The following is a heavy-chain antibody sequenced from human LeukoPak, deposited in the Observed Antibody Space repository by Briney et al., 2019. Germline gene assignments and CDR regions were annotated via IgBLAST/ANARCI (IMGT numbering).Heavy chain of an antibody. J-gene: IGHJ4*02. CDR3: ARVYCGGDCYPGD. V-gene: IGHV1-69*04. Sequence: GASEKVSCKASRGTLSSYAISWVRQAPGQGREWMGRIIPILGIANYAQQFQGRVTTTADKSTRTAYMELSSLRSEDTAVYYCARVYCGGDCYPGDWGQGTLVTVSS. D-gene: IGHD2-21*02. CDR2: IIPILGIA. CDR1: RGTLSSYA.